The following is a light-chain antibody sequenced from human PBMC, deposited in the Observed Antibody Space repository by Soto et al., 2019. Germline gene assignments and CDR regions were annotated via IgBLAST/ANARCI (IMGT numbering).Light chain of an antibody. CDR1: QSVSSSY. CDR2: GAS. CDR3: QQYENWPQLT. V-gene: IGKV3-15*01. Sequence: LVMTQSPATLSVSPGERATLSCRASQSVSSSYLAWYQQKPGQAPRLLIYGASSRAPGIPTRFSGSGSGTEFTLTISSLQSEDFAVYYCQQYENWPQLTFGGGTKVDIK. J-gene: IGKJ4*01.